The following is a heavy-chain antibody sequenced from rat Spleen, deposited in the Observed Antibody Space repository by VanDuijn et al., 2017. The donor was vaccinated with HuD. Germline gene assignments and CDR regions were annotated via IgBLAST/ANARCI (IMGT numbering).Heavy chain of an antibody. CDR2: ISTRGGST. CDR1: GFTFSSFP. J-gene: IGHJ2*01. V-gene: IGHV5-46*01. CDR3: TRGGYFRH. Sequence: EVQLVESDGGLVQPGRSLKLSCAASGFTFSSFPMAWVRQAPTKGLEWVATISTRGGSTYYRDSVKGRFTISRDNAKSTLYLQMDSLRSEDTATYYCTRGGYFRHWGQGVMVTVSS. D-gene: IGHD2-5*01.